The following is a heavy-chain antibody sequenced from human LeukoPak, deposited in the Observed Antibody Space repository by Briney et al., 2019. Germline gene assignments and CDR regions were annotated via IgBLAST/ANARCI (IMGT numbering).Heavy chain of an antibody. CDR2: IYYSGST. D-gene: IGHD4-17*01. CDR3: ARTGVEVTNYFDY. Sequence: SETLSLTCTVSGGSISSYYWSWIRQPPGKGLEWIGYIYYSGSTNYNPSLKSRVIISVDTSKNQFSLKLSSVTAADTAVYYCARTGVEVTNYFDYWGQGTLVTVSS. J-gene: IGHJ4*02. V-gene: IGHV4-59*01. CDR1: GGSISSYY.